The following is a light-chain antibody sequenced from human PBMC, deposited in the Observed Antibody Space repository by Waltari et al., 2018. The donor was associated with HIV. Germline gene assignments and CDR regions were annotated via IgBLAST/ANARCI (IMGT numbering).Light chain of an antibody. CDR3: SSYTSSSTKV. CDR1: SSDIDGYNY. CDR2: DVS. V-gene: IGLV2-14*03. Sequence: QSALTQPASVSGSPGQSITISCTGTSSDIDGYNYVSWYQQHPGKAPKLMIYDVSNRPSALSKRFAGSKSGNTASLTISGLQAEDEADYYCSSYTSSSTKVFGGGTKLTVL. J-gene: IGLJ2*01.